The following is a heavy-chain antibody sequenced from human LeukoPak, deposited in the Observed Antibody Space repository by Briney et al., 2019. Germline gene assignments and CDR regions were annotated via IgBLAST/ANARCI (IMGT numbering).Heavy chain of an antibody. Sequence: GASVKVSCKASGGTFSSYAISWVRQAPGQGLEWMGGIIPIFGTANYAQKFQGRVTITTDESTSTAYMELSSLRSEDTAVYYCASGSDSSGFGFDYWGQGTLVTVSS. CDR3: ASGSDSSGFGFDY. CDR1: GGTFSSYA. CDR2: IIPIFGTA. D-gene: IGHD3-22*01. V-gene: IGHV1-69*05. J-gene: IGHJ4*02.